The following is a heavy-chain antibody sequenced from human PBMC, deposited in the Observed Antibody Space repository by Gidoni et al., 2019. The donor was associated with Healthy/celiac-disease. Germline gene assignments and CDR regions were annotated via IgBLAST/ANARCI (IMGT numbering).Heavy chain of an antibody. Sequence: QVQLQESGPGLVKPSETLSLTCTVSGGSISSYYWSWIRQPPGKGREWIGYIYYSGRTNYNPSLKSRVTISVDTSKNQCSLKLSSVTAADTAVYYCARLAVSSGWYSYYFDYWGQGTLVTVSS. CDR3: ARLAVSSGWYSYYFDY. D-gene: IGHD6-19*01. V-gene: IGHV4-59*08. J-gene: IGHJ4*02. CDR2: IYYSGRT. CDR1: GGSISSYY.